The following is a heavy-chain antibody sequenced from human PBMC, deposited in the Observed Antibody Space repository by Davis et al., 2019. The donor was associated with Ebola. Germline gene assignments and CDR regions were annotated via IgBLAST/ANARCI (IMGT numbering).Heavy chain of an antibody. V-gene: IGHV4-34*01. CDR2: INQDGGT. Sequence: MPGGSLRLSCAVYSGSVSGYYWTWVRQAPGKGLEWIGEINQDGGTIYNPSLKSRLTMSLDTAKNQFSLRLTAVTAADAAVYYCSLGYCGSTSCYGPFYYYGLDVWGQGTTVTVSS. CDR3: SLGYCGSTSCYGPFYYYGLDV. D-gene: IGHD2-2*01. J-gene: IGHJ6*02. CDR1: SGSVSGYY.